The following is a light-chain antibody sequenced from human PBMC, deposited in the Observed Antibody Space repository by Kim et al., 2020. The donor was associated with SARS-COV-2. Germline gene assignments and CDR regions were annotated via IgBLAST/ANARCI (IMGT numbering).Light chain of an antibody. J-gene: IGKJ2*01. CDR2: GAS. CDR1: QSVSSD. V-gene: IGKV3-20*01. CDR3: QQYDTSPRN. Sequence: SLSPGERATLSCRASQSVSSDLAWYQQKPGQTPRLVIYGASRRATGIPDRFSGSGSGTDFTLTISRVESEDLAVYYCQQYDTSPRNFGQGTKLEI.